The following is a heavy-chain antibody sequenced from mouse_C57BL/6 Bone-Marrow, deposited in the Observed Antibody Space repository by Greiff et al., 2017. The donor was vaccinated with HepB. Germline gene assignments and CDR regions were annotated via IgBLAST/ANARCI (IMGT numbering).Heavy chain of an antibody. CDR3: ASRGWGNYVGTY. CDR1: GYTFTSYW. CDR2: IDPSDSYT. J-gene: IGHJ3*01. V-gene: IGHV1-59*01. Sequence: QPGAELVRPGTSVKLSCKASGYTFTSYWMHWVKQRPGQGLEWIGVIDPSDSYTNYNQKFKGKATLTVDTSSSTAYMQLSSLTSEDSAVYYCASRGWGNYVGTYWGQGTLVTVSA. D-gene: IGHD2-1*01.